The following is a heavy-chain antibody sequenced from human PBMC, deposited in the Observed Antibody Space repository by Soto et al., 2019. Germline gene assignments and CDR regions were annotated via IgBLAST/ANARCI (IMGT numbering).Heavy chain of an antibody. CDR1: GYTFTGYY. Sequence: ASVKVSCKASGYTFTGYYMHWVRQAPGQGLEWMGWINPNSGGTNYAQKFQGRVTITADESTSTAYMELSSLRSEDTAVYYCASLRGAAVAGYSSGWFYFDYWGQGTLVTVSS. CDR3: ASLRGAAVAGYSSGWFYFDY. D-gene: IGHD6-19*01. J-gene: IGHJ4*02. CDR2: INPNSGGT. V-gene: IGHV1-2*02.